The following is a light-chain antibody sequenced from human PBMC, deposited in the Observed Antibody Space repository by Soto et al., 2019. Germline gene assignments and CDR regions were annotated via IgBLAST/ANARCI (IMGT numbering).Light chain of an antibody. CDR2: DVS. CDR3: ASYTTSSTYV. J-gene: IGLJ1*01. Sequence: QSALNQPASVSGSPGQSIAISCTGTSSDVGGYSYVSWYQQQPGKAPKLVISDVSNRPSGVSDRFSGSRSGNTASLTISGLQTEDEADYYCASYTTSSTYVFGTGTKVTV. CDR1: SSDVGGYSY. V-gene: IGLV2-14*01.